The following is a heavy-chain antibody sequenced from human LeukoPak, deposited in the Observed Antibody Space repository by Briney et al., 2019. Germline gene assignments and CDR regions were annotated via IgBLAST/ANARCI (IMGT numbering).Heavy chain of an antibody. Sequence: GGSLRLSCAASGFPSDDYAMHWVRQARGKGLEWVSGISWHTGTTGYAESVKGRFTISSDSAKNSLYLQMDSLRVEDTALYYCAKSGRKYYPVLGLDFWGQGSLVTVSS. D-gene: IGHD1-26*01. V-gene: IGHV3-9*02. CDR2: ISWHTGTT. CDR1: GFPSDDYA. CDR3: AKSGRKYYPVLGLDF. J-gene: IGHJ4*02.